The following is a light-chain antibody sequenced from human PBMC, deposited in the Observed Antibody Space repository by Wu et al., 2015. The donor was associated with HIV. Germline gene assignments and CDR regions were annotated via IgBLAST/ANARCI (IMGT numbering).Light chain of an antibody. CDR2: LAS. V-gene: IGKV1-39*01. Sequence: DIQMTQSPSSLSASVGDRVTITCRASQTISAYLNWYQLKPGKAPKLLIYLASNLQSGVPSRFSGSASGTDFTLTISSLHPEDFATYYCQQSYNTPLTFGPWDHSGNQT. J-gene: IGKJ3*01. CDR1: QTISAY. CDR3: QQSYNTPLT.